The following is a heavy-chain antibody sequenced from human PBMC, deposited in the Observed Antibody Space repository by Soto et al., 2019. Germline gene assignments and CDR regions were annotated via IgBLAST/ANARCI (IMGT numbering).Heavy chain of an antibody. V-gene: IGHV3-66*01. D-gene: IGHD2-15*01. J-gene: IGHJ4*02. Sequence: EVQLVESGGGLVKPGGSLRLSCAASGFTVSSNYMSWVRQAPGKGLEWVSVIYSGGSTNYADSVKGRFTISRDNSKNTLYLQMNSLRAEDTDLYYCAREGVVAASDWGQGTLVTVSS. CDR2: IYSGGST. CDR3: AREGVVAASD. CDR1: GFTVSSNY.